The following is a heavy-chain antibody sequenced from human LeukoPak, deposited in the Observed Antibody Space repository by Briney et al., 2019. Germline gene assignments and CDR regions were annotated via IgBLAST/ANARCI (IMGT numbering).Heavy chain of an antibody. CDR1: GGSVSSYY. J-gene: IGHJ6*03. V-gene: IGHV4-4*07. D-gene: IGHD3-3*01. CDR3: ARDNQPGYDFWSGYSHYYYYMDV. CDR2: ISASGSS. Sequence: SETLSLTCSVSGGSVSSYYWSWIRQPAGKGLEWIGRISASGSSNYNPSLRSRVIMSVDTSKNQLSLKLSSVTAADTAVYYCARDNQPGYDFWSGYSHYYYYMDVWGKGTTVTVSS.